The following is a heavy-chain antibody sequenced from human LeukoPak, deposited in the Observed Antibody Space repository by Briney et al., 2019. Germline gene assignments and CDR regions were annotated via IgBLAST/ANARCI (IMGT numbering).Heavy chain of an antibody. Sequence: GGSLRLSCAASGFTFSSYAMSWVRQAPGKGLEWVSALSGSGDSTYYADSVKGRFTISRDNSENTLYLQMNSLRAEDTAVYYCARVGDYGDYVNWFDPWGPGTLVTVSS. CDR1: GFTFSSYA. CDR3: ARVGDYGDYVNWFDP. V-gene: IGHV3-23*01. J-gene: IGHJ5*02. CDR2: LSGSGDST. D-gene: IGHD4-17*01.